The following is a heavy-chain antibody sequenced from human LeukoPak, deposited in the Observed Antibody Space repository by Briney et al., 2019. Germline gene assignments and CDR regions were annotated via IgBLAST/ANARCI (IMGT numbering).Heavy chain of an antibody. Sequence: LGGSLRLSCAASGFTFSDHAMSWVRQAPAKGLEWVSSINGNGGGSYYIDSVKGRFTVSRDNSENALYLQMNNLRTEDTAVYFCVKGGTADRVGWTHWGLGSLVTVFS. CDR3: VKGGTADRVGWTH. CDR1: GFTFSDHA. J-gene: IGHJ4*02. CDR2: INGNGGGS. D-gene: IGHD7-27*01. V-gene: IGHV3-23*01.